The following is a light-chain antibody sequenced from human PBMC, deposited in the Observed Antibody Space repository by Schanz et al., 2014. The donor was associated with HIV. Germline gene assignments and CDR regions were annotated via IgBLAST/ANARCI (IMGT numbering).Light chain of an antibody. Sequence: DIQMTQSPSSVSASVGDRVTITCRASQGLSSWLAWYQQEPGKAPKLLIYAASSLQSGVPSRFSGSGSGTEFTLTISSLQPEDFATYYCLQHNSYPRTFGQGTKVEIK. CDR1: QGLSSW. CDR2: AAS. V-gene: IGKV1-12*01. CDR3: LQHNSYPRT. J-gene: IGKJ1*01.